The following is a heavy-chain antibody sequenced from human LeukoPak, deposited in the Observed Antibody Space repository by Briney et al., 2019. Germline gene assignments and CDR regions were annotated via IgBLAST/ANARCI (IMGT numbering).Heavy chain of an antibody. Sequence: SETLSRTCAVYGGSFSGYYWSWIRQPPGKGLEWIGEINHSGSTNYNPSLKSRVTISVDTSKNQFSLKLSSVTAADTAVYYCARGYGSSLLNWFDPWGQGTLVSVSS. D-gene: IGHD6-6*01. CDR3: ARGYGSSLLNWFDP. CDR2: INHSGST. V-gene: IGHV4-34*01. CDR1: GGSFSGYY. J-gene: IGHJ5*02.